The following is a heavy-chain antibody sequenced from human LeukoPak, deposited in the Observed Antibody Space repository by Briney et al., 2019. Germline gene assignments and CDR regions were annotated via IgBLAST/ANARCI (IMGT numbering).Heavy chain of an antibody. CDR3: TRQTYYYDSSGYLVDY. J-gene: IGHJ4*02. V-gene: IGHV3-49*03. CDR2: IRGKAYGGST. CDR1: GFTFGDYA. Sequence: GGSLRLSCTASGFTFGDYAMNWFRQAPGKGLEWVGFIRGKAYGGSTEYAASVKGRFTISRDDSKSIAYLQMNSPKTEDTAVYYCTRQTYYYDSSGYLVDYWGQGTLVTVSS. D-gene: IGHD3-22*01.